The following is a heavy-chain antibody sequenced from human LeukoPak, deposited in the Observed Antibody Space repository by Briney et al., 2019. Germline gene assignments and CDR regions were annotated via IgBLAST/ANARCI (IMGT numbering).Heavy chain of an antibody. CDR1: GYTFTGYY. CDR2: INPNSGGT. CDR3: ARGTGAAGKGNDP. Sequence: ASVKVSCKASGYTFTGYYMHWVRQAPGQGLEWMGWINPNSGGTNYAQKFQGRVTMTRDTSISTAYMELSRLRSDDTAVYYCARGTGAAGKGNDPWGQGTLVTVSS. V-gene: IGHV1-2*02. J-gene: IGHJ5*02. D-gene: IGHD6-13*01.